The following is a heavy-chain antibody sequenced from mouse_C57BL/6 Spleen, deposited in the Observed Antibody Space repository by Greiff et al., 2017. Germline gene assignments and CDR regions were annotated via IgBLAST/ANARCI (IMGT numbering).Heavy chain of an antibody. CDR1: GYTFTSYW. Sequence: VQLQQPGAELVMPGASVKLSCKASGYTFTSYWMHWVKQRPGQGLEWIGEIDPSDSYTNYNQKFKGKSTLTVDKSSSPAYMKRISLTSEDSAVYYCARSLSHYAMDYWGQGTSVTVSS. J-gene: IGHJ4*01. V-gene: IGHV1-69*01. D-gene: IGHD1-2*01. CDR3: ARSLSHYAMDY. CDR2: IDPSDSYT.